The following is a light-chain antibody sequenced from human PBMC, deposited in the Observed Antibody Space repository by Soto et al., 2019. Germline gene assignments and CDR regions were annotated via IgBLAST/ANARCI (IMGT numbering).Light chain of an antibody. CDR1: SSEVGGYSY. CDR2: DVS. V-gene: IGLV2-14*01. J-gene: IGLJ1*01. Sequence: QSVLTQPASVSGSPGLSITISCTGTSSEVGGYSYVSWYQQHPGKAPKLMICDVSNRPSGVSNRFSGTKYGNTASLTISGLQAEDEADYYCSSYTSSSPRYVFGTGTKLTVL. CDR3: SSYTSSSPRYV.